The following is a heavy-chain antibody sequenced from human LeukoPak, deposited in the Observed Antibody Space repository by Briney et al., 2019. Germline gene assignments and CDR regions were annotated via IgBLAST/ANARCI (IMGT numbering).Heavy chain of an antibody. CDR2: IWYDGSNK. J-gene: IGHJ4*01. D-gene: IGHD5-12*01. CDR1: GFTFSSYG. Sequence: PGRSLRLSCAASGFTFSSYGMHWVRQAPGKGLEWVAVIWYDGSNKYYGDSVKGRFTISRDNSKKTLYLQMNSLRVEDTAVYYCARDHRYAFDNWGHGTLVTVSS. CDR3: ARDHRYAFDN. V-gene: IGHV3-33*01.